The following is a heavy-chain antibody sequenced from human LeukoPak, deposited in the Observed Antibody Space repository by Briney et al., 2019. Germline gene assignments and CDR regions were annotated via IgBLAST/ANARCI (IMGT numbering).Heavy chain of an antibody. Sequence: GGFLRLSCAASGFTFINAWMSWVRQAPGKGLEWVGRIKSKTAGGTTDYAAPVKGRFTISRDDSKNTLYLQMNSLKTEDTAVYYCTTDDAPRGGWSFDYWGQGTLVTVSS. V-gene: IGHV3-15*01. CDR1: GFTFINAW. D-gene: IGHD6-19*01. J-gene: IGHJ4*02. CDR2: IKSKTAGGTT. CDR3: TTDDAPRGGWSFDY.